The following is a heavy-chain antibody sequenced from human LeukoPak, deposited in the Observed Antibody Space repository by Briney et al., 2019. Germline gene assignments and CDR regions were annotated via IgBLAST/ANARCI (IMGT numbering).Heavy chain of an antibody. CDR3: ARGLTYYYDSSGFPPDWFDP. V-gene: IGHV4-31*03. D-gene: IGHD3-22*01. CDR2: IYNSGST. J-gene: IGHJ5*02. Sequence: SQTLSLTCTVSGGSISSGGYYWSWIRQHPGKGLEWIGYIYNSGSTYYNPSLKSRVTISVDTSKNQFSLKLSSVTAADTAVYYCARGLTYYYDSSGFPPDWFDPWGQGTLVTVSS. CDR1: GGSISSGGYY.